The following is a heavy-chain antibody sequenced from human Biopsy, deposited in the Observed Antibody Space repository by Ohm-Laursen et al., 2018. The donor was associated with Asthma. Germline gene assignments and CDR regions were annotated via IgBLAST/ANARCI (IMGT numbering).Heavy chain of an antibody. V-gene: IGHV3-33*01. CDR1: GFNFSSYG. J-gene: IGHJ4*02. Sequence: SLRLSCAASGFNFSSYGMHWVRQAPGKGLEWVAIIWYDGSNTYYADSVKGRFTISRDNSKNSLYLQMNSLRAEDTAVYYCARDSPIHSALLDSWGQGTLVTVSS. D-gene: IGHD2/OR15-2a*01. CDR3: ARDSPIHSALLDS. CDR2: IWYDGSNT.